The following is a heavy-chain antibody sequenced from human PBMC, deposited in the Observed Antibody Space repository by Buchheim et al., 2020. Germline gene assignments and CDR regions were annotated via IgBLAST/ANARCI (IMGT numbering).Heavy chain of an antibody. J-gene: IGHJ6*02. Sequence: QVQLVESGGGVVQPGRSLRLSCAASGFTFSSYGMHWVRQAPGKGLEWVAVIWYDGSNKYYADSVKGRFTISRDNSKNTLYLQMNSLRAEDTAVYYCASETRYNWNYGYYYGMDVWGQGTT. CDR1: GFTFSSYG. CDR2: IWYDGSNK. V-gene: IGHV3-33*01. D-gene: IGHD1-7*01. CDR3: ASETRYNWNYGYYYGMDV.